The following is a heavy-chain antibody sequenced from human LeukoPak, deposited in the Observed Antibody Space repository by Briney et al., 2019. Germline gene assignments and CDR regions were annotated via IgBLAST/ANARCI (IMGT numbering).Heavy chain of an antibody. CDR3: ARERILHDAFDI. Sequence: GGSLRLSCAASGFTFSSYSMNWVRQAPGKGLEWVSYISSSSSTIYYADSVKGRFTISRDNAKNSLYLKMNSLRAEDTAVYYCARERILHDAFDIWGQGTMVTVSS. D-gene: IGHD2-15*01. CDR1: GFTFSSYS. J-gene: IGHJ3*02. V-gene: IGHV3-48*01. CDR2: ISSSSSTI.